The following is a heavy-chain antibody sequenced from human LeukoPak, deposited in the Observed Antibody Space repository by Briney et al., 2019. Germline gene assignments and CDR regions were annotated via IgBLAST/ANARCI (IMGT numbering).Heavy chain of an antibody. CDR2: ISSSSSSI. J-gene: IGHJ3*02. CDR3: ARDPRSGYYDAFDI. V-gene: IGHV3-48*03. CDR1: GFTFSSYE. Sequence: GGSLRLSCAASGFTFSSYEMNWVRPAPGEGLGWGSYISSSSSSIYYAASVKGRFTISRDNAKNSLYLQMNSLRAEDTAVYYCARDPRSGYYDAFDIWGQGTMVTVSS. D-gene: IGHD3-22*01.